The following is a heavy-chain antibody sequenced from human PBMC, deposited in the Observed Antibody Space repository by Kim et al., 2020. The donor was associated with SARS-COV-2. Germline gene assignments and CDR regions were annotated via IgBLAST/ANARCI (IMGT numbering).Heavy chain of an antibody. Sequence: SETLSLTCTVSGGSISSGGYYWSWIRQHPGKGLEWIGYIYYSGSTYYNPSLKSRVTISVDTSKNQFSLKLSSVTAADTAVYYCARETLYSWDYYYYYMDVWGKGTTVTVSS. V-gene: IGHV4-31*03. CDR2: IYYSGST. CDR3: ARETLYSWDYYYYYMDV. D-gene: IGHD2-8*01. CDR1: GGSISSGGYY. J-gene: IGHJ6*03.